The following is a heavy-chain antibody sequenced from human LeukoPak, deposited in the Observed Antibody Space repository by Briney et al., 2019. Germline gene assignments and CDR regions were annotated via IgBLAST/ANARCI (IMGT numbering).Heavy chain of an antibody. Sequence: GGSLRLPCAASGFTFSKYWMLWVRQAPGKGLESVSRINTDGTVTTYADSVKGRFTVSRDNADNTMFLQMNSVRDEDTAVYYCATKQWLAPPPDSWGQGTPVTVSS. CDR2: INTDGTVT. D-gene: IGHD6-19*01. CDR3: ATKQWLAPPPDS. CDR1: GFTFSKYW. V-gene: IGHV3-74*01. J-gene: IGHJ4*02.